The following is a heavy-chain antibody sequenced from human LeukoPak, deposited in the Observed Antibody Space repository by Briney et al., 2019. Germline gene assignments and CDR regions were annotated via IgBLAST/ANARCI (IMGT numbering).Heavy chain of an antibody. CDR2: IYYSGTT. J-gene: IGHJ4*02. CDR1: GGSISSYY. CDR3: ARGVYIAAAQYGY. V-gene: IGHV4-59*01. D-gene: IGHD6-13*01. Sequence: SETLSLTCTVSGGSISSYYWSWVRQPPGKGLEWIGYIYYSGTTNYNPSLKSRVTISVDTSKNQFSLKLSSVTAADTAVYYCARGVYIAAAQYGYWGQGTLVTVSS.